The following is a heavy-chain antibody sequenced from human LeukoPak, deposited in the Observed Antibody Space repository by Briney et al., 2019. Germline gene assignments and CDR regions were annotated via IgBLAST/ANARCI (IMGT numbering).Heavy chain of an antibody. J-gene: IGHJ4*02. CDR1: GYTFAGYY. V-gene: IGHV1-8*02. D-gene: IGHD1-26*01. Sequence: ASVKVSCKASGYTFAGYYMHWVRQATGQGLEWMGWMNPNSGNTGYAQKFQGRVTMTRNTSISTAYMELSSLRAEDTAVYYCATDLVRSKLRDYWGQGTLVTVSS. CDR2: MNPNSGNT. CDR3: ATDLVRSKLRDY.